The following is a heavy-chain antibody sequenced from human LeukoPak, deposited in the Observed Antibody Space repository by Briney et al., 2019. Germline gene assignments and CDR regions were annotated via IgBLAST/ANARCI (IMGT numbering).Heavy chain of an antibody. J-gene: IGHJ6*02. Sequence: GGSLRLSCAASGFTFSSYAMSWVRRAPGKGLEWVSAISGSGGSTYYADSVKGRFTISRDNSKNTLYLQMNSLRAEDTAVYYCAKSIGPDYYYYGMDVWGQGTTVTVSS. D-gene: IGHD2/OR15-2a*01. CDR2: ISGSGGST. V-gene: IGHV3-23*01. CDR1: GFTFSSYA. CDR3: AKSIGPDYYYYGMDV.